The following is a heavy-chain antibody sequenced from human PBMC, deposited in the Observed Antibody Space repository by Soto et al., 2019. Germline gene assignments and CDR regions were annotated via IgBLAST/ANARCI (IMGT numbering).Heavy chain of an antibody. D-gene: IGHD6-13*01. V-gene: IGHV3-23*01. CDR2: ISGSGGST. Sequence: PGGSLRLSCAASGFPFSSYSMSWVRQAPGKGLEWVSAISGSGGSTYYADSVKGRFTISRDNSKNTLYLQMNSLRAEDTAVYYCAKGSYSSSWYDVSYFDYWGQGTLVTVSS. CDR3: AKGSYSSSWYDVSYFDY. CDR1: GFPFSSYS. J-gene: IGHJ4*02.